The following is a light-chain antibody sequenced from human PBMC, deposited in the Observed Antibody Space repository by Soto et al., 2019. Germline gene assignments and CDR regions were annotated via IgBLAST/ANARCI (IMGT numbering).Light chain of an antibody. CDR1: SSDVGAYNY. CDR3: SSHAGSIDL. Sequence: QSVLTQPPSASGSPGQSVTIPCTGTSSDVGAYNYVSWYQQHPGKAPKLVIYEVTKRPSGVPDRFSGSKSGNTASLTVSGLQGEDEADYYCSSHAGSIDLFGTGTKLTVL. J-gene: IGLJ1*01. V-gene: IGLV2-8*01. CDR2: EVT.